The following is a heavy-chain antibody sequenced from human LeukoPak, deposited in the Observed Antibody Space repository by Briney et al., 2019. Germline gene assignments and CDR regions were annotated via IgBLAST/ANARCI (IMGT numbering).Heavy chain of an antibody. CDR3: ARDNRVITIFGVVTRWWFNP. CDR1: GFAVSGNY. V-gene: IGHV3-53*01. J-gene: IGHJ5*02. CDR2: VYSDGRT. D-gene: IGHD3-3*01. Sequence: GGSLRLSCAASGFAVSGNYMSWVRQAPGKGLEWVSIVYSDGRTFYTDSVKGRFTVSRDSSKNTLHLEMNSLRVEDTAIYYCARDNRVITIFGVVTRWWFNPWGQGSLVTVSS.